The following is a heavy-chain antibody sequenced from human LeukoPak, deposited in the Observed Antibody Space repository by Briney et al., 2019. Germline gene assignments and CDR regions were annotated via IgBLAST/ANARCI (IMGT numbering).Heavy chain of an antibody. V-gene: IGHV4-4*07. D-gene: IGHD5-12*01. CDR3: ARGMAAAYDYNWFDS. Sequence: SETLSLTCTVSGGSISSHYWSWIRQSAGKGLEWIGRIDASGSTRFNPSLKSRVTMSVDTSNNHFSLKLTSVTAADTAVYFCARGMAAAYDYNWFDSWGQGTLVTVSS. J-gene: IGHJ5*01. CDR2: IDASGST. CDR1: GGSISSHY.